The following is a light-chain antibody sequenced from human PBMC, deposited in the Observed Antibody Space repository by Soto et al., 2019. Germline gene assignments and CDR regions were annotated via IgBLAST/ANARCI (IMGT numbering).Light chain of an antibody. J-gene: IGLJ2*01. CDR1: SSDVGPYNF. CDR3: CSFAGRDTYVV. CDR2: RVT. Sequence: QSALIQPRSVSGSPGQSVTISCIGTSSDVGPYNFVSWFQHHPGKAPKPIIFRVTQRPSGVPDRFSGSKSGDTASLTISGLQPEDEADYYCCSFAGRDTYVVFGGGTKLTVL. V-gene: IGLV2-11*01.